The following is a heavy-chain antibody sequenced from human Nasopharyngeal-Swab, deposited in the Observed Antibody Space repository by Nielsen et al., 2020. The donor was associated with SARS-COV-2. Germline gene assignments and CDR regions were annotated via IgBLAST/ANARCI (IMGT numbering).Heavy chain of an antibody. J-gene: IGHJ4*02. CDR2: ISYSGST. V-gene: IGHV4-39*01. D-gene: IGHD4-17*01. CDR1: GGSISSSSYY. Sequence: SETLSLTCTVSGGSISSSSYYWGWIRQPPGKGLEWIGSISYSGSTYYNPSLKSRVTISVDTSKNQFSLKLSSVTAADTAVYYCVRGYGDYDYWGQGTLVTVSS. CDR3: VRGYGDYDY.